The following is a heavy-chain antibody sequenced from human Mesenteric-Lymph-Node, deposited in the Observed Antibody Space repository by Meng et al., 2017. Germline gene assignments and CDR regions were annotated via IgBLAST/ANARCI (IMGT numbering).Heavy chain of an antibody. Sequence: QVHLQESGPGLVKPSQTLSLTCTVSGGSISSGGYYWSWIRQHPGKGLEWIAYIYYSGSTYYNPSLKSRVTLSVDTSKSQFSLKLSSVTAADTAVYYCARDSSPYASRKGFDYWGQGTLVTVSS. CDR2: IYYSGST. D-gene: IGHD2-8*01. J-gene: IGHJ4*02. CDR3: ARDSSPYASRKGFDY. CDR1: GGSISSGGYY. V-gene: IGHV4-31*03.